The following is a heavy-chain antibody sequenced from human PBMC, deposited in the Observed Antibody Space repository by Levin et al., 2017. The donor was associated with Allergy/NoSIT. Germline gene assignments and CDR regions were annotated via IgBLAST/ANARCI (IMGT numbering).Heavy chain of an antibody. Sequence: SQTLSLPCTVSGGSTSNYYGSWIRPPAGGGLEWIGRVHTSGSADYNPSLKSRVTMSIDTSRNRFSLRLTSVTAADTAVYYCARGNIRGRTYTVWFDPWGQGTLVTVPS. CDR2: VHTSGSA. V-gene: IGHV4-4*07. CDR3: ARGNIRGRTYTVWFDP. CDR1: GGSTSNYY. J-gene: IGHJ5*02. D-gene: IGHD2/OR15-2a*01.